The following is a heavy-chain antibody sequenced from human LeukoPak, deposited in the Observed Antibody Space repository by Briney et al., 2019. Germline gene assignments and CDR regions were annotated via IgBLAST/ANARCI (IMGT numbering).Heavy chain of an antibody. V-gene: IGHV4-34*01. CDR2: INHSGST. Sequence: SETLSLTCAVYGGSFSGYYWSWIRQPPGKGLEWIGEINHSGSTNYNPSLKSRVTISVDTSKNQFSLKLSSVTAADTAVYYCASSSSSWYNWFDPWGQGTLVTVFS. D-gene: IGHD6-13*01. CDR3: ASSSSSWYNWFDP. J-gene: IGHJ5*02. CDR1: GGSFSGYY.